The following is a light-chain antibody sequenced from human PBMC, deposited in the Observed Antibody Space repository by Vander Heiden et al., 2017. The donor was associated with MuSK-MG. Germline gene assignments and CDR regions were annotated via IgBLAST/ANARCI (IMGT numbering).Light chain of an antibody. CDR3: QQSNSTPYT. V-gene: IGKV1-39*01. CDR2: AAS. Sequence: DIQMTQSPSSLSASVGGGVTITCRASQSISSYLNWYQQKPGKAPKLLIYAASSLQRGVPSRFSGSGSGTDFTLTISSLQPEDFATYYCQQSNSTPYTFGQGTKLEIK. J-gene: IGKJ2*01. CDR1: QSISSY.